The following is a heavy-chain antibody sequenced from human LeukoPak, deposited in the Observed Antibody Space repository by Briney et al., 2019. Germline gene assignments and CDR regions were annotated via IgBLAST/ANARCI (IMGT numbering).Heavy chain of an antibody. V-gene: IGHV3-23*01. D-gene: IGHD3-22*01. CDR1: GFTFSSYA. Sequence: GGSLRLSCAASGFTFSSYAMSWVRQAPGKGLEWVSAISGSGGSTYYADSVKGRFTISRDNSKNTLYLQMNSLRAEDAAVYYCAKGPYDSSGYYSVWGQGTLVTVSS. J-gene: IGHJ4*02. CDR3: AKGPYDSSGYYSV. CDR2: ISGSGGST.